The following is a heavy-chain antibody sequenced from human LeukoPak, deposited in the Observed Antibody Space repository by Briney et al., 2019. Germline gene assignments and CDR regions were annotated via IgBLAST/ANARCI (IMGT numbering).Heavy chain of an antibody. CDR1: GGSISSYY. CDR3: ARTHSSGWYEGGEFDY. CDR2: IYYSGST. J-gene: IGHJ4*02. Sequence: PSETLSLICTVSGGSISSYYWSWIRQPPGKGLEWIGYIYYSGSTNYNPSLKSRVTISVDTSKNQFSLKLSSVTAADTAVYYCARTHSSGWYEGGEFDYWGQGTLVTVSS. D-gene: IGHD6-19*01. V-gene: IGHV4-59*01.